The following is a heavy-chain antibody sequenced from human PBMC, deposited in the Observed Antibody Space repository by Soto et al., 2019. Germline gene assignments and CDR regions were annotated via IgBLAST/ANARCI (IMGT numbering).Heavy chain of an antibody. V-gene: IGHV3-48*02. CDR3: ASSTYYDILTGFT. D-gene: IGHD3-9*01. J-gene: IGHJ5*02. CDR2: ISSSSSTI. Sequence: LRLSCASSGFTFSSYSMNWVRQAPGKGLEWVSYISSSSSTIYYAGSVKGRFTISRDNAKNSLYLQMNSLRDEDTAVYYCASSTYYDILTGFTWGQGTQVTVST. CDR1: GFTFSSYS.